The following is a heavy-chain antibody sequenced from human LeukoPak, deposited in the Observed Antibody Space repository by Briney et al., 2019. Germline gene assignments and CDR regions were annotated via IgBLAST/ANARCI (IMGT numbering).Heavy chain of an antibody. Sequence: GGSLGLSCAASGFTFSSYGMHWVRQAPGKGLDWVAVISNDGSKKYYADSVKGRFTISRDNSKNTLSLQVSSLRTEDTAVYYCAKDRYSYAFEYSDSWGQGTLVTVSS. CDR3: AKDRYSYAFEYSDS. CDR2: ISNDGSKK. J-gene: IGHJ4*02. V-gene: IGHV3-30*18. D-gene: IGHD5-18*01. CDR1: GFTFSSYG.